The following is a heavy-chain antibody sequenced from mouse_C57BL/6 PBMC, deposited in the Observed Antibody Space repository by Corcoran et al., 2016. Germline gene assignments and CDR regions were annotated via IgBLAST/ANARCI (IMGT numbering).Heavy chain of an antibody. D-gene: IGHD3-2*02. CDR3: ARHLRLAWFAY. J-gene: IGHJ3*01. CDR2: IFPGSGST. CDR1: GYTFTDYY. Sequence: QVQLQQSGPELVKPGASVKISCKASGYTFTDYYINWVRQRPGQGLEWIGWIFPGSGSTYYNEKFKGKATLTVDKSSSTAYMLLSSLTSDDSSVYLWARHLRLAWFAYWGQGTLVTVSA. V-gene: IGHV1-75*01.